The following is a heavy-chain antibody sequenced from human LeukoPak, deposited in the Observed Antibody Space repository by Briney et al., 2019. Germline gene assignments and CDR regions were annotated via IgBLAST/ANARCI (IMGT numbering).Heavy chain of an antibody. V-gene: IGHV4-38-2*02. CDR2: IYHSGST. CDR3: ARAYPHGSGRGGGFDY. J-gene: IGHJ4*02. Sequence: SETLSLTCTVSGYSISSGYYWGWIRQPPGKGLEWIGSIYHSGSTYYNPSLKSRVTISVDTSKNQFSLKLSSVTAADPAVYYWARAYPHGSGRGGGFDYWGQGTLVTVSS. CDR1: GYSISSGYY. D-gene: IGHD3-10*01.